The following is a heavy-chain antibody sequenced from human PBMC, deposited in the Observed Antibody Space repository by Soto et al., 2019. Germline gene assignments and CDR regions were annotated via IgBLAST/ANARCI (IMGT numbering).Heavy chain of an antibody. CDR2: IVVGSGNT. Sequence: SVKVSCKASGFTFTSSSMQWVRQARGQRLEWIGWIVVGSGNTNYAQKFQERVTITRDMSTSTAYMELSSLRSEDTAVYYCAAGRIAAAPYMVDVWGQGTTVTVSS. D-gene: IGHD6-13*01. CDR1: GFTFTSSS. CDR3: AAGRIAAAPYMVDV. V-gene: IGHV1-58*02. J-gene: IGHJ6*02.